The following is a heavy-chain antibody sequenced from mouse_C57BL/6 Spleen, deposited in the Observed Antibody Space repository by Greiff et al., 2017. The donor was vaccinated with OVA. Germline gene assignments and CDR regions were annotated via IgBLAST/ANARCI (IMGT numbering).Heavy chain of an antibody. CDR3: AREGLITTVVLDY. D-gene: IGHD1-1*01. CDR2: IDPSDSET. Sequence: QVQLKQPGAELVRPGSSVKLSCKASGYTFTSYWMHWVKKRPIQGLEWIGNIDPSDSETHYNQKFKDKATLTVDKSSSTAYMQLSSLTSEDSAVYYCAREGLITTVVLDYWGQGTTLTVSS. J-gene: IGHJ2*01. V-gene: IGHV1-52*01. CDR1: GYTFTSYW.